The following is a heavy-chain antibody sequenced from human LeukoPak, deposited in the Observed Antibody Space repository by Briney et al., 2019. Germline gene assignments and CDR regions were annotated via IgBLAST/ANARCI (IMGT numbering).Heavy chain of an antibody. D-gene: IGHD5-12*01. Sequence: EASVKVFCKASGYTFTGYYMHWVRQAPGQGLEWMGRINPNSGGTNYAQKFQGRVTMTRDTSISTAYMELSRLRSDDTAVYYCARVLGWLRLGGDYWGQGTLVTVSS. V-gene: IGHV1-2*06. CDR3: ARVLGWLRLGGDY. CDR1: GYTFTGYY. J-gene: IGHJ4*02. CDR2: INPNSGGT.